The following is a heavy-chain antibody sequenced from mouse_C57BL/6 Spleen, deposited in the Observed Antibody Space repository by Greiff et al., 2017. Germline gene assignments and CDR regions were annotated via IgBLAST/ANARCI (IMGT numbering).Heavy chain of an antibody. J-gene: IGHJ2*01. D-gene: IGHD3-2*02. CDR3: ARGPAQVSSFDY. V-gene: IGHV1-82*01. CDR2: IYPGDGDT. CDR1: GYAFSSSW. Sequence: QVQLKQSGPELVKPGASVKISCKASGYAFSSSWMNWVKQRPGKGLEWIGRIYPGDGDTNYNGKFKGKATLTADKSSSTAYMQLSSRTSEDSAVYFCARGPAQVSSFDYWGQGTTLTVSS.